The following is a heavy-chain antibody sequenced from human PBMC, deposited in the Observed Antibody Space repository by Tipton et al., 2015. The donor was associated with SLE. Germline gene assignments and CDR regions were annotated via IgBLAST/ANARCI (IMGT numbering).Heavy chain of an antibody. CDR1: GFTFSDYY. J-gene: IGHJ5*02. V-gene: IGHV3-11*04. CDR3: ARTPSRIAAVIT. Sequence: GSLRLSCAASGFTFSDYYMSWILQAPGKGLEWVSYISRSGSSIYYAVSVKGRFTIPRDNAKNSLYLQMNSLRAEDTAVYYCARTPSRIAAVITWGQGTLVTVSS. CDR2: ISRSGSSI. D-gene: IGHD6-13*01.